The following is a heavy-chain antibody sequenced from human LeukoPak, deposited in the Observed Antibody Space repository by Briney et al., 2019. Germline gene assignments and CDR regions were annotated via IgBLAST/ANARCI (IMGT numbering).Heavy chain of an antibody. V-gene: IGHV3-53*01. D-gene: IGHD2-2*01. CDR3: ARDDIVVVPAATTVYYYYGMDV. CDR2: IYSGGST. Sequence: GGSLRLSCAASGFTVSSNYMSWVRQAPGKGLEWVSVIYSGGSTYYADSVKGRFTISRDNSKNTLYLQMNSLRAEDTAVYYCARDDIVVVPAATTVYYYYGMDVWGQGTTVTVSS. J-gene: IGHJ6*02. CDR1: GFTVSSNY.